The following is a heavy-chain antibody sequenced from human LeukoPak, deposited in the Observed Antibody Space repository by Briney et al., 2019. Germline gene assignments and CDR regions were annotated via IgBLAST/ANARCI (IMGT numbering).Heavy chain of an antibody. D-gene: IGHD3-22*01. Sequence: SETLSLTCTVSGGSISSFYWSWIRQPPGKGLEWIGYIYYSGSTNYNPSLKSRVTISVDTSENQFSLKLSSVTAADTAVYYCARYYYDSSGYWGLVAFDIWGQGTMVTVSS. CDR3: ARYYYDSSGYWGLVAFDI. CDR1: GGSISSFY. V-gene: IGHV4-59*01. CDR2: IYYSGST. J-gene: IGHJ3*02.